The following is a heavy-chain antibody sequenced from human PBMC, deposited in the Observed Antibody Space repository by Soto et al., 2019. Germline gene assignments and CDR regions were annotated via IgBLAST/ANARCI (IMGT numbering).Heavy chain of an antibody. CDR3: ARGPYGDPAPRLDP. J-gene: IGHJ5*02. V-gene: IGHV4-31*03. Sequence: QVQLQESSPGLVKPSQTLSLTCTVSGASISGDGYSWSWIRQQPGKGLQWIGYIYYSGSTYYTPSLKGRLTISADMSKNQFSIELTSVTAADTAIYYCARGPYGDPAPRLDPWGQGALVTVSS. CDR1: GASISGDGYS. CDR2: IYYSGST. D-gene: IGHD4-17*01.